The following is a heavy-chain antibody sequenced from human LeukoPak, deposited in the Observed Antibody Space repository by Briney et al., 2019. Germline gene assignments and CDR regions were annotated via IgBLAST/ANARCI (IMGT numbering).Heavy chain of an antibody. V-gene: IGHV3-15*01. CDR3: TTDFPDYFHS. J-gene: IGHJ4*02. Sequence: PRGFLRLSCAASGFTFSSYTMNWVRRAPGKGLEWVGRIKSKTDGGTTDYAAPVKGRFTISRDDSENTLYLQVNSLKIEDTAVYYCTTDFPDYFHSWGQGTLVTVSS. CDR2: IKSKTDGGTT. CDR1: GFTFSSYT.